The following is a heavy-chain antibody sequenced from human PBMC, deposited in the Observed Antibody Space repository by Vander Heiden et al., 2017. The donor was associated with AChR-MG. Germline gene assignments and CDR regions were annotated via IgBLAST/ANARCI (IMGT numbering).Heavy chain of an antibody. D-gene: IGHD3-16*01. Sequence: QVQLVESGGGVVQHGWPLRLSCAASGFTFSSYAMHWVRQAPGKGLEWVAVISYDGSNKYYADSVKGRFTISRDNSKNTLYLQMNSLRAEDTAVYYCARDGGAAVLDYWGQGTLVTVSS. V-gene: IGHV3-30-3*01. CDR2: ISYDGSNK. CDR3: ARDGGAAVLDY. J-gene: IGHJ4*02. CDR1: GFTFSSYA.